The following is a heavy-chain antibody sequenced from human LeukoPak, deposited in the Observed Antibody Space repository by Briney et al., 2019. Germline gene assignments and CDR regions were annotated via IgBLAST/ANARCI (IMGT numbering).Heavy chain of an antibody. CDR3: ARVELLCFGELM. Sequence: ASVKVSCKASGCTFTGYYMHWVRQAPGQGLEWMGWINRKSGDTNYAQKFQGRVTMTRDTSISTAYMELSRLRYDDTAVYYCARVELLCFGELMWGQGTLVTVSS. D-gene: IGHD3-10*01. CDR2: INRKSGDT. J-gene: IGHJ4*02. V-gene: IGHV1-2*02. CDR1: GCTFTGYY.